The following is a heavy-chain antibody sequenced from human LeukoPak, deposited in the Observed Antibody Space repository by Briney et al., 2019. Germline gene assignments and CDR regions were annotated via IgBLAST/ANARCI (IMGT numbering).Heavy chain of an antibody. CDR1: GYTFTGYY. D-gene: IGHD5-12*01. CDR3: AREVFRDIVATFWFDP. CDR2: INPNSGGT. V-gene: IGHV1-2*02. Sequence: ASVKVSCKASGYTFTGYYMHWVRQAPGQGLEWMGWINPNSGGTNYAQKFQGRVTMTRDTPISTAYMELSRLRSDDTAVYYCAREVFRDIVATFWFDPWGQGTLVTVSS. J-gene: IGHJ5*02.